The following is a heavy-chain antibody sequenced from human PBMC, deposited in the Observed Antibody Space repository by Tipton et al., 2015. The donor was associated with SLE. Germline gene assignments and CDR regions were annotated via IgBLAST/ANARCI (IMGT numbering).Heavy chain of an antibody. CDR3: VKWLSINGWFADH. CDR2: ISPDGVPT. CDR1: GFSVSSNC. Sequence: SLRLSCVASGFSVSSNCVSWVRQAPGKGLQWVSTISPDGVPTYYADFVQGRFSISRDNLRDTLFLQMNGLRAEDTAIYYCVKWLSINGWFADHWSEGARVTVSS. D-gene: IGHD3-10*01. V-gene: IGHV3-23*01. J-gene: IGHJ4*02.